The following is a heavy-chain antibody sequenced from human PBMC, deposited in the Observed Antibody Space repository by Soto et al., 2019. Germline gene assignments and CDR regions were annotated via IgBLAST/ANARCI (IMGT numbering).Heavy chain of an antibody. Sequence: SSETLSLTCTVSGGSISSYCWSWIRQPPGKGLEWIGYIYYSGSTNYNPSLKSRVTISVDTSKNQFSLKLSSVTAADTAVYYCARSHYDILTGYSPFIDYWGQGTLVTVSS. V-gene: IGHV4-59*01. J-gene: IGHJ4*02. CDR1: GGSISSYC. CDR3: ARSHYDILTGYSPFIDY. D-gene: IGHD3-9*01. CDR2: IYYSGST.